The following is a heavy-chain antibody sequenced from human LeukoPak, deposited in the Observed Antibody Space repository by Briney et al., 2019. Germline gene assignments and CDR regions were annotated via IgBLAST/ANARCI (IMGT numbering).Heavy chain of an antibody. CDR3: ARDWVYSNYYDSSGYDI. Sequence: ASVKVSCKASGYTFTSYGISWVRQAPGQGLEWMGWISAYNGNTNYAQKLQGRVTMTADTSTSTAYMELRSLRSDDTAVYYCARDWVYSNYYDSSGYDIWGQGTLVTVSS. CDR2: ISAYNGNT. V-gene: IGHV1-18*01. D-gene: IGHD3-22*01. J-gene: IGHJ4*02. CDR1: GYTFTSYG.